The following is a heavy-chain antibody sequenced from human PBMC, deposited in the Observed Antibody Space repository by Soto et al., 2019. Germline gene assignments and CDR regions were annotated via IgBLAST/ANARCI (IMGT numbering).Heavy chain of an antibody. D-gene: IGHD3-3*01. Sequence: QVQLQKSGPGLVKPSETLSLACTVSGGSFKSGSYSWSWIRQPPGKGLEWIGYVYHTGRTSYNPSLKSRVSISMDTSKNQFSLNLDSVTAADTAVYFCATDFAYFDSWGQGTLVTVSS. J-gene: IGHJ4*02. CDR3: ATDFAYFDS. CDR2: VYHTGRT. CDR1: GGSFKSGSYS. V-gene: IGHV4-61*01.